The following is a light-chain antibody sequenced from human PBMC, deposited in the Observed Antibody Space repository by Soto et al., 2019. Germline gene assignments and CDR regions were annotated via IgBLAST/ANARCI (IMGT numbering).Light chain of an antibody. Sequence: EIVLTQSPGTLSLSPGERATLSCRASQSVSSSYLAWYQHKPGQAPMLLIYGASSRATGIPDRFSGSESGTDYTLTISRLEPEDFAVYYCQQYGSSPRYTFGQGTKLEIK. V-gene: IGKV3-20*01. CDR1: QSVSSSY. CDR2: GAS. J-gene: IGKJ2*01. CDR3: QQYGSSPRYT.